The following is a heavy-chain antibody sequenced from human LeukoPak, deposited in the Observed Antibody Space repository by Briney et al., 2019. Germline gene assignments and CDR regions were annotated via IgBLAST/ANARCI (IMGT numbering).Heavy chain of an antibody. Sequence: GGSLRLSCAASAFTFSSYALSWVRQAPGKGLEWVAFIRYDGSNTYYADSVKGRFTISRDNSKNTLYLQMNSLRAEDTAVYYCAKAFTAMAGRDAFDIWGQGTMVTVSS. J-gene: IGHJ3*02. CDR2: IRYDGSNT. V-gene: IGHV3-30*02. CDR3: AKAFTAMAGRDAFDI. CDR1: AFTFSSYA. D-gene: IGHD5-18*01.